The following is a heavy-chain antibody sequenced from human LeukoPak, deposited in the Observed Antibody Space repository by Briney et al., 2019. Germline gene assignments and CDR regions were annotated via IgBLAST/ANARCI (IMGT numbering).Heavy chain of an antibody. Sequence: SETLSLTCTVSGGSISSGDYYWSWIRQPPGKGLEWIGYIYYSGSTNYNPSLKSRVTMSIDTSKSQFSLKLTSVTAADTAVYYCARRRYTSGYLDYWGQGTLVTVSS. V-gene: IGHV4-61*08. CDR1: GGSISSGDYY. D-gene: IGHD3-22*01. CDR3: ARRRYTSGYLDY. J-gene: IGHJ4*02. CDR2: IYYSGST.